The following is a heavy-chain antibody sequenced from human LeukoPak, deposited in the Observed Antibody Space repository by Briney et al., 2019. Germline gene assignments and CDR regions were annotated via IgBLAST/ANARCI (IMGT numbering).Heavy chain of an antibody. D-gene: IGHD2-15*01. J-gene: IGHJ4*02. CDR1: GGSISSYY. CDR3: ARTSPRAATFDY. CDR2: IYTSGTT. Sequence: PSETLSLTCAVSGGSISSYYWSWIRQPAGKGLEWIGRIYTSGTTNYNPSLKSRVTMSVDTSKNRFSLNRNSVTAADTAVYYCARTSPRAATFDYWGQGTLVTVSS. V-gene: IGHV4-4*07.